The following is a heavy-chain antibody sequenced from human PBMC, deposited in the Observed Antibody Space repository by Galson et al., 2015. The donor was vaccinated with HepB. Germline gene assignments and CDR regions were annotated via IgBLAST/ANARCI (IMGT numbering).Heavy chain of an antibody. CDR3: ARDKDGGSGWYVFDY. D-gene: IGHD6-19*01. CDR2: VSYDGNNK. Sequence: RQAPGKGLGWVAVVSYDGNNKYYADSVKGRFTISRDNSKNTLYLQMNNLRAEDTAVYYCARDKDGGSGWYVFDYWGQGTLVTVSS. V-gene: IGHV3-30-3*01. J-gene: IGHJ4*02.